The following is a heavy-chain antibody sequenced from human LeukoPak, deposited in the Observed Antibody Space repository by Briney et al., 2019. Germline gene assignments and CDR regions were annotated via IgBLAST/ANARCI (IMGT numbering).Heavy chain of an antibody. D-gene: IGHD5-18*01. J-gene: IGHJ4*02. CDR1: GGSISSGSYY. CDR3: ARGYGYYDY. CDR2: IYTSGST. Sequence: SQTLSLTCTVSGGSISSGSYYWSWIRQPAGKGLEWIGRIYTSGSTNYNPSLKSRVTISVDTSKNQFSLKLSSVTAADTAAYYCARGYGYYDYWGQGTLVTVSS. V-gene: IGHV4-61*02.